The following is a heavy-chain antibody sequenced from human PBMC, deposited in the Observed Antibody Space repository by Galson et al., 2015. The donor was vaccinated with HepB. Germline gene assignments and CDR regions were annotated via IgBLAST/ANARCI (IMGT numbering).Heavy chain of an antibody. D-gene: IGHD2-2*01. CDR1: GYTFTGYY. CDR3: ARDLRRSTSSFDP. V-gene: IGHV1-2*02. Sequence: SVKVSCKASGYTFTGYYMHWVRQAPGQGLEWMGWINPNSGGTNYAQKFQGRVTMTRDTSISTAYMELSRLRSDDTAVYYCARDLRRSTSSFDPWGQGTLVTVSS. J-gene: IGHJ5*02. CDR2: INPNSGGT.